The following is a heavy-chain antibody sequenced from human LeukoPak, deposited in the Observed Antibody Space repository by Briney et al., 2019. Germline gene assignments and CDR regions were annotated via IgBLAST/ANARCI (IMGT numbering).Heavy chain of an antibody. D-gene: IGHD1-26*01. CDR1: GFTFSSYA. Sequence: GGSLRLXCAASGFTFSSYAMHWVRQAPGKGLEYVSAISNNGGSTYYTNSVKGRFAISRDNSKNTLYLQMGSLRAEDMAVYYCATRSSGNYPYSYFDYWGQGTLVTVSS. V-gene: IGHV3-64*01. J-gene: IGHJ4*02. CDR2: ISNNGGST. CDR3: ATRSSGNYPYSYFDY.